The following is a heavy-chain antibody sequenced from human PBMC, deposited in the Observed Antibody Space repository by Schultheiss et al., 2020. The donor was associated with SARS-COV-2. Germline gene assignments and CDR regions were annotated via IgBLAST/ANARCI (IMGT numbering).Heavy chain of an antibody. Sequence: SETLSLTCTVSGGSIRSGESYWSWIRQSPGKGLEWIGYIYHTGSTYYNPSLRSRVTISVDTSKNQFSLKLTSVIAADTAVYFCGRVTTVRGWFDPWGQGTLVTVSS. CDR1: GGSIRSGESY. V-gene: IGHV4-30-4*01. D-gene: IGHD4-11*01. CDR2: IYHTGST. J-gene: IGHJ5*02. CDR3: GRVTTVRGWFDP.